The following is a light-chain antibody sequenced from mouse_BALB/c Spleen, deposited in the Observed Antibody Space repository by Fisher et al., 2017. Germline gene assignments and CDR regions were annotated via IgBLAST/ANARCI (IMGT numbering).Light chain of an antibody. J-gene: IGKJ1*01. V-gene: IGKV1-135*01. CDR1: QSLLDSDGKTY. Sequence: DIVITQSTLTLSVTIGQPASISCKSSQSLLDSDGKTYLNLLLQRPGQSPKRLIYLVSKLDSGVPDRFTGSGSGTDSTLKISRVEAEDLGVYFCSQSTHVPWTFGGGTKLEIK. CDR3: SQSTHVPWT. CDR2: LVS.